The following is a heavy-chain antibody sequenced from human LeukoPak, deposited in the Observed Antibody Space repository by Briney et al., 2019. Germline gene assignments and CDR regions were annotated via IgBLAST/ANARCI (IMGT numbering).Heavy chain of an antibody. J-gene: IGHJ4*02. Sequence: PSETLSLTCTVSGGSISSSSYYWGWIRQPPGKGLEWIGSIYYSGSTYYNPSLKSRVTISVDTSKNQFSLKLSSVTAADTAVYYCASDMVRGVIDYWGQGTLVTVSS. D-gene: IGHD3-10*01. CDR3: ASDMVRGVIDY. CDR1: GGSISSSSYY. V-gene: IGHV4-39*01. CDR2: IYYSGST.